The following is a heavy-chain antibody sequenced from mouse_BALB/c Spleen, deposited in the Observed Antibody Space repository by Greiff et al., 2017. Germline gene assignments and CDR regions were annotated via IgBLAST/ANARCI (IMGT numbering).Heavy chain of an antibody. CDR1: GFTFSSFG. J-gene: IGHJ2*01. V-gene: IGHV5-17*02. CDR2: ISSGSSTI. CDR3: ARELGPTFFDY. D-gene: IGHD4-1*01. Sequence: EVKLQESGGGLVQPGGSRKLSCAASGFTFSSFGMHWVRQAPEKGLEWVAYISSGSSTIYYADTVKGRFTISRDNPKNTLFLQMTSLRSEDTAMYYCARELGPTFFDYWGQGTTLTVSS.